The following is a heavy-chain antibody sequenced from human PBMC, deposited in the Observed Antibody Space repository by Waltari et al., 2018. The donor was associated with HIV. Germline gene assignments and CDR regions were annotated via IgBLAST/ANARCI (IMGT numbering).Heavy chain of an antibody. CDR3: AKDRLYGESAFDI. D-gene: IGHD3-10*01. CDR1: GFTFSRHG. Sequence: QVQLVESGGGVVQPGRSLRLSCAASGFTFSRHGMHWVRQAPGKGLELVAVISYDGSNKYYADSVKGRFTISRDNSKNTLYLQMNSLRAEDTAVYYCAKDRLYGESAFDIWGQGTMVTVSS. CDR2: ISYDGSNK. J-gene: IGHJ3*02. V-gene: IGHV3-30*18.